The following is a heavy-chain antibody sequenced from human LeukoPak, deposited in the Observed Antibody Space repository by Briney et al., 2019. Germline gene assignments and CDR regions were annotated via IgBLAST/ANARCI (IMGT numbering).Heavy chain of an antibody. CDR2: YYSGGTR. CDR3: ARDPTYRGSGNYFDY. D-gene: IGHD3-10*01. V-gene: IGHV3-66*01. J-gene: IGHJ4*02. Sequence: GGSLRLSCAASGFTFSSYAMSWVRQAPGKGLECVSVYYSGGTRYYSDSVKGRFTISRDDSKNTLDLQMNSLRAEDTAVYYCARDPTYRGSGNYFDYWGQGILVTVSS. CDR1: GFTFSSYA.